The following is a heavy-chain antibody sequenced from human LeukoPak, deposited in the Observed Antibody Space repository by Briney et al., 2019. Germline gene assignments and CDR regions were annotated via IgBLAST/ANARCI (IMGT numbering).Heavy chain of an antibody. CDR2: ISSSGSTI. D-gene: IGHD5-12*01. V-gene: IGHV3-48*03. Sequence: GGSLRLSCAASGFTFSSYEMNWVRQAPGKGLEWVSYISSSGSTIYYADSVKGRFTISRDNAKNSLYLQMNSLRAEDTAVYYCARAGGGYSGYDVDYWGQGTLVTVSS. CDR1: GFTFSSYE. CDR3: ARAGGGYSGYDVDY. J-gene: IGHJ4*02.